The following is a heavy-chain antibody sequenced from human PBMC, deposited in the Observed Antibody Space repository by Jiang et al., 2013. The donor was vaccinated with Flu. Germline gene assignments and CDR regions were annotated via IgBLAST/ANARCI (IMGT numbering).Heavy chain of an antibody. Sequence: GAEVKKPGASVKVSCKASGYTFTGYYMHWVRQAPGQGLEWMGWINPNSGGTNYAQKFQGRVTMTRDTSISTAYMELSRLRSDDTAVYYCARDPPWLRSPAGSDYWGQGTLVTVSS. J-gene: IGHJ4*02. D-gene: IGHD5-12*01. CDR1: GYTFTGYY. CDR2: INPNSGGT. V-gene: IGHV1-2*02. CDR3: ARDPPWLRSPAGSDY.